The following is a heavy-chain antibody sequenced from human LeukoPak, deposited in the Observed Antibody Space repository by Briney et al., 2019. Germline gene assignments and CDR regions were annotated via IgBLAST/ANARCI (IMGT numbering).Heavy chain of an antibody. CDR1: GFTFSSYG. D-gene: IGHD2-15*01. V-gene: IGHV3-23*01. CDR3: AKDMSRGSCYSY. Sequence: QPGRSLRLSCAASGFTFSSYGMHWVRQAPGKGLEWVSAISGSDAGTYYADSVKGRFTISRDNAKNSLYLQMNSLRAEDTAVYYCAKDMSRGSCYSYWGQGTLVTVSS. CDR2: ISGSDAGT. J-gene: IGHJ4*02.